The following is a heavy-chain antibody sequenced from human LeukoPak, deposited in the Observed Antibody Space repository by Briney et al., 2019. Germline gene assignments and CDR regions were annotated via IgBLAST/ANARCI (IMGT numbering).Heavy chain of an antibody. V-gene: IGHV4-34*01. CDR1: GGSFSGYY. Sequence: SETLSLTCAVYGGSFSGYYWSWIRQPPGKGLEWIGEINHSRSTNYNPSLKSRVTISVDTSMNQFSLKLSSVTAADTAVYYCARVATYYDFWSGYRDRYYYMDVWGKGTTVTVSS. CDR3: ARVATYYDFWSGYRDRYYYMDV. J-gene: IGHJ6*03. D-gene: IGHD3-3*01. CDR2: INHSRST.